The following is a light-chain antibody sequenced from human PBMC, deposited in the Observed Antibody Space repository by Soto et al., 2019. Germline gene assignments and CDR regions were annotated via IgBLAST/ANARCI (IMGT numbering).Light chain of an antibody. CDR2: ATS. V-gene: IGKV1-39*01. Sequence: DIQMTQSPSTLSASVGDRVTITCRASQSISSYLNWYQQKPGTAPKLLIYATSNLQGGVPSRFSGSGSGTDFTLTINSLQPEDSATYYCQQAYSTPWTFGQGTKVDI. J-gene: IGKJ1*01. CDR3: QQAYSTPWT. CDR1: QSISSY.